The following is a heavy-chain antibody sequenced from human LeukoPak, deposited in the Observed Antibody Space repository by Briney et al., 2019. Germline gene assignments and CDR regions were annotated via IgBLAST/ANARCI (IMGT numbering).Heavy chain of an antibody. D-gene: IGHD3-10*01. Sequence: ASVKVSRKDSGYTFGSYDINWVRQATGQGLEWMGWMNPNSGNTGYAQKFQGRVTMTRDTSISTAYMELRSLRSEDTAVYYCAKGGTMVRGVNPLGDYGMDVWGQGTTVTVSS. J-gene: IGHJ6*02. CDR3: AKGGTMVRGVNPLGDYGMDV. CDR1: GYTFGSYD. CDR2: MNPNSGNT. V-gene: IGHV1-8*01.